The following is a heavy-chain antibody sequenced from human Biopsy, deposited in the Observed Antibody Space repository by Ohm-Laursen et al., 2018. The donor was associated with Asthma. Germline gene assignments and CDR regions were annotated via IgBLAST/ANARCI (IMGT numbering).Heavy chain of an antibody. CDR1: GGAFSSYA. D-gene: IGHD6-6*01. CDR2: IIPIFGTA. Sequence: EASVKVSCNASGGAFSSYAISWVRQAPGQGLEWMGGIIPIFGTANYAQKFQGRVTITADESTSTAYMELSSLRSEDTAVYYCARERIAARQRRYYFDYWGQGTLVTVSS. J-gene: IGHJ4*02. CDR3: ARERIAARQRRYYFDY. V-gene: IGHV1-69*13.